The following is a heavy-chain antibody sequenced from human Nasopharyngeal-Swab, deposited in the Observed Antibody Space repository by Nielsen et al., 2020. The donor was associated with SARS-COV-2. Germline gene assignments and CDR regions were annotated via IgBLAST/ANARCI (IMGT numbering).Heavy chain of an antibody. V-gene: IGHV3-11*04. CDR1: GFTFSDYY. Sequence: GESLKISCAASGFTFSDYYMSWIRQAPGKGLEWVSYISSSGSTIYYADSAKGRFTISRDNAKNSLYLQMNSLRAEDTAVYYCARDILRRIVLMVYEDYYGMDVWGQGTTVTVSS. D-gene: IGHD2-8*01. CDR2: ISSSGSTI. CDR3: ARDILRRIVLMVYEDYYGMDV. J-gene: IGHJ6*02.